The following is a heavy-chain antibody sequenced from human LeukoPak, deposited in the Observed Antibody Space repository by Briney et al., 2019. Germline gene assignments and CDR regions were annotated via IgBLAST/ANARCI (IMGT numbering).Heavy chain of an antibody. V-gene: IGHV4-39*01. CDR2: IYYSGGT. CDR3: ARHGSIATGAFTY. J-gene: IGHJ4*02. CDR1: GGSIGRSSYY. Sequence: PSETLSLTYSVSGGSIGRSSYYWGWTRQPPGKGLEWIGSIYYSGGTYYNPSLKSRVTISVDTSRNQFSLKLGSVTAADTAVYYCARHGSIATGAFTYWGQGTLVTVSS. D-gene: IGHD6-13*01.